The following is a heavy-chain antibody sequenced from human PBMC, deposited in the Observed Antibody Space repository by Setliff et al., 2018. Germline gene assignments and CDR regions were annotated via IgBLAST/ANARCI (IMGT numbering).Heavy chain of an antibody. CDR2: IIPVFGTA. CDR3: AGEFYSFWSGYTDRQYYCYGMDV. V-gene: IGHV1-69*13. CDR1: GGTFSSYA. Sequence: SVKVSCKASGGTFSSYAISWVRQAPGQGFEWMGGIIPVFGTADYAQKFQGRVTITADESTTTFYMEVSSLRSDDTAVYYCAGEFYSFWSGYTDRQYYCYGMDVWGQGTTVTVSS. J-gene: IGHJ6*02. D-gene: IGHD3-3*01.